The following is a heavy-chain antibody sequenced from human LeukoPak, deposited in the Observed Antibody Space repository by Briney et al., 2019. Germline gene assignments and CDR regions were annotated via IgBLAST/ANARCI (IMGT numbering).Heavy chain of an antibody. CDR3: ATERRENMVAARTFDY. CDR1: GYTLTELS. J-gene: IGHJ4*02. Sequence: ASVKVSCKVSGYTLTELSMHWVRQAPGKGLEWMGGFDPEDGETIYAQKFQGRVTMTEDTSTDTAYMELSSLRSEDTAVYYCATERRENMVAARTFDYWGRGTLVTVSS. D-gene: IGHD5-12*01. V-gene: IGHV1-24*01. CDR2: FDPEDGET.